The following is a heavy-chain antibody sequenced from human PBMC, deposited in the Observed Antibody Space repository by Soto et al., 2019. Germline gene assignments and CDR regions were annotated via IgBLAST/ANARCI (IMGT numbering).Heavy chain of an antibody. V-gene: IGHV4-4*02. Sequence: QVQLQESGPGLVKPWGTLSLTCAVSGVSISGGNVWSWVRQPPGKGLEWIGEVFDHGSTNYNPSLKRRVTMSVDKSQNDFSLNLTSVTAADTAVYYCARVQYSGTYLHAFDIWGQGTRVTVSS. CDR3: ARVQYSGTYLHAFDI. CDR1: GVSISGGNV. J-gene: IGHJ3*02. CDR2: VFDHGST. D-gene: IGHD1-26*01.